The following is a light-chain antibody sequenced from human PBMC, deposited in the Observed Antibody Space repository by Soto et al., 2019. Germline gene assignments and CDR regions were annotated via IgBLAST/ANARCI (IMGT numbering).Light chain of an antibody. CDR3: QQYYSYPRT. Sequence: AIRMTQSPSSFSASTGDRVTITCRASQGISSYLAWYQQKPGKAPKLLIYAASTLQSGVPSRFSGSGSGTDFTLTISCLQSEDFATYYCQQYYSYPRTFGQGTSGYQT. J-gene: IGKJ1*01. CDR1: QGISSY. CDR2: AAS. V-gene: IGKV1-8*01.